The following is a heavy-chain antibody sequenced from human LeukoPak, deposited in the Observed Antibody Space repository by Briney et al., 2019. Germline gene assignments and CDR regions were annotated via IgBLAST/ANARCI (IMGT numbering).Heavy chain of an antibody. Sequence: GGSLRLSCAASGFTFSSYWMSWVRQASGKGLEWVANIKQDGSEKYYVDSVKGRFTISRDNAKNSLYLQMNSLRAEDTAVYYCARTVGVDYYDSSGYEPWGQGTLVTVSS. CDR1: GFTFSSYW. V-gene: IGHV3-7*01. D-gene: IGHD3-22*01. CDR3: ARTVGVDYYDSSGYEP. CDR2: IKQDGSEK. J-gene: IGHJ4*02.